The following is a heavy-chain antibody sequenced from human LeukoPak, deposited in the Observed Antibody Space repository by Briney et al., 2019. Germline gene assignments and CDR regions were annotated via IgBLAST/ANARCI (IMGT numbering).Heavy chain of an antibody. J-gene: IGHJ4*02. CDR3: ARAPGGPVDY. CDR1: GFTFSSYT. D-gene: IGHD3-16*01. V-gene: IGHV3-23*01. CDR2: LSFSGGTI. Sequence: GGSLRLSCAASGFTFSSYTMAWVRQSPGKGLECVSSLSFSGGTIYYADSVKGRFTISRDNSKNTLYLQMNSLRAEDTAVYYCARAPGGPVDYWGQGTLVTVSS.